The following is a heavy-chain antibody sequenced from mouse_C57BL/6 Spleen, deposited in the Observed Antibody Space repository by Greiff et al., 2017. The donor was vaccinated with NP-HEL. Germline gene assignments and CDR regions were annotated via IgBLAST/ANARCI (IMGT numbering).Heavy chain of an antibody. CDR3: AKDLLYSKGYYAMDY. CDR2: IWRGGST. D-gene: IGHD2-1*01. J-gene: IGHJ4*01. V-gene: IGHV2-5*01. Sequence: QVQLKESGPGLVQPSQSLSITCTVSGFSLTSYGVHWVRQSPGKGLEWLGVIWRGGSTDYNAAFMSRLSITKDNSKSQVFFKMNSLQADDTAIYYCAKDLLYSKGYYAMDYWGQGTSVTVSS. CDR1: GFSLTSYG.